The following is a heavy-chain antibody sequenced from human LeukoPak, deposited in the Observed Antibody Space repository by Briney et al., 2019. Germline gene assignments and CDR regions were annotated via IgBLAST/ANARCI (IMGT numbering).Heavy chain of an antibody. V-gene: IGHV4-59*01. Sequence: PSETLSLTCTVSGRSISSYYWSWIRQPPGKGLEWIGYIYYSGSTNYNPSLKSRVTISIDTSKNQFSLRLSSVTDADAAVYCCARCSYCAGDCHPRQFDYWGQGTLVTVSS. D-gene: IGHD2-21*02. CDR3: ARCSYCAGDCHPRQFDY. CDR1: GRSISSYY. J-gene: IGHJ4*02. CDR2: IYYSGST.